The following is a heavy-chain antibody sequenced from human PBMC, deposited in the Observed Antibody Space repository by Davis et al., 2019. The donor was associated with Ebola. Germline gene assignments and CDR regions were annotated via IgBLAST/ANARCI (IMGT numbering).Heavy chain of an antibody. Sequence: GESLKISCAASGFTFSMYWMTWVRQAPGKGLEWVAVIWYDGSNKYYADSVKGRFTISRDNSKNTLYLQMNSLRAEDTAVYYCARVPLGRYYFDYWGQGTLVTVSS. J-gene: IGHJ4*02. V-gene: IGHV3-33*07. CDR2: IWYDGSNK. D-gene: IGHD1-14*01. CDR1: GFTFSMYW. CDR3: ARVPLGRYYFDY.